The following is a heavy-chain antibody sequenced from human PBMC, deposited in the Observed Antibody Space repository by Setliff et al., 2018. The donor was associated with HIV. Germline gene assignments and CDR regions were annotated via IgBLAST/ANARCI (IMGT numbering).Heavy chain of an antibody. J-gene: IGHJ5*02. CDR1: GYSFTSYG. CDR3: ARGVLITFGYQNWFDP. Sequence: ASVKVSCKASGYSFTSYGINWVRQAPGQGLEWMGWISPYNGNTDYAQNFQGRVTMTTDTSTSTVYMELRSLISDDAAVYYCARGVLITFGYQNWFDPWGQGTLVTVSS. CDR2: ISPYNGNT. V-gene: IGHV1-18*01. D-gene: IGHD3-16*01.